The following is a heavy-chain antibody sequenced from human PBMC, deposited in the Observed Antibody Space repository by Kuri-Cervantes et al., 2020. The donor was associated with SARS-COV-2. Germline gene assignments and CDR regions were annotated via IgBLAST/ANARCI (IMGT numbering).Heavy chain of an antibody. Sequence: GESLKISCAASGFTFSTYAMSWVRQAPGKGLEWVSTISGGGDSTYYADSVKGRFTISRDNSKNTLYLQMNSLKTEDTAVYYCTRDTKYGGNAKYWGQGTLVTVSS. D-gene: IGHD4-23*01. CDR2: ISGGGDST. CDR3: TRDTKYGGNAKY. J-gene: IGHJ4*02. V-gene: IGHV3-23*01. CDR1: GFTFSTYA.